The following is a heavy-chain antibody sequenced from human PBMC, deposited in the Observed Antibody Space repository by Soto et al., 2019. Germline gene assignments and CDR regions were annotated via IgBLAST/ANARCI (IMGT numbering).Heavy chain of an antibody. V-gene: IGHV1-69*13. CDR1: GGTFSSYA. CDR3: AREQHETYYYDSSGYYPLLH. D-gene: IGHD3-22*01. CDR2: IIPIFGTA. Sequence: GASVKVSCKASGGTFSSYAISWVRQAPGQGLEWMGGIIPIFGTANYAQKFQGRVTITADESTSTAYMELSSLRSEDTAVYYCAREQHETYYYDSSGYYPLLHWGQGTRVTVSS. J-gene: IGHJ4*02.